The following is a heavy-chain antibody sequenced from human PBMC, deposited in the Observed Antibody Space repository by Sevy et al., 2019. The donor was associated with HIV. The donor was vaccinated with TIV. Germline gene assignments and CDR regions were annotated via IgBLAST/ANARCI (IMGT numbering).Heavy chain of an antibody. Sequence: GGSLRLSCAASGFTFSSYSMNWVRQAPGKGLEWVSYISSSSSTIYYADSVKGRFTISRDNAMNSLYLQMNSLRDEDTAVYYCASRERGGGDTALGYWGQGTLVTVSS. CDR3: ASRERGGGDTALGY. J-gene: IGHJ4*02. CDR1: GFTFSSYS. D-gene: IGHD5-18*01. CDR2: ISSSSSTI. V-gene: IGHV3-48*02.